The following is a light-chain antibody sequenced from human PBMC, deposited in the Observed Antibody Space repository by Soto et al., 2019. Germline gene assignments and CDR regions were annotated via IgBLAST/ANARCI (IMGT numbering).Light chain of an antibody. CDR2: EVS. CDR1: SSDVGDYNY. J-gene: IGLJ2*01. Sequence: QSALTQPPSASGSPGQSVTISCTGTSSDVGDYNYVSWYQHHPGKAPKLMIYEVSKRPSGVPDRFSGSKSGNTASLPVSGLQADDEADYYCSSYAGSNNFVVFGGGTMLTVL. CDR3: SSYAGSNNFVV. V-gene: IGLV2-8*01.